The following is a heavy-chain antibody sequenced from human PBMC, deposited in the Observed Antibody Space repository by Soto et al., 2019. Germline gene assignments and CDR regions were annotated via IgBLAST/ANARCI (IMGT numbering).Heavy chain of an antibody. CDR2: ISGSGGST. D-gene: IGHD6-19*01. J-gene: IGHJ4*02. CDR1: GFTFSSYA. Sequence: VGPLRLSCAASGFTFSSYAMSWVRQAPGKGLEWVSAISGSGGSTYYADSVKGRFTISRDNSKNTLYLQMNSLRAEDTAVYYCAKNTEIAVAGTLDYWDQGTLVTVSS. CDR3: AKNTEIAVAGTLDY. V-gene: IGHV3-23*01.